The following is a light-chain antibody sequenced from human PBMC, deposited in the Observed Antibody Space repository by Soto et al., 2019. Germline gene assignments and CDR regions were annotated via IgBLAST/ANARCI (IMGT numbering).Light chain of an antibody. Sequence: QSALTQPASVSGSPGQAITISCTGTSSNVGGYTYVPWYQQHPGKAPKFIIYDVSNRPSGVSNRFSGSKSGNTSSLTISGRQAEDEADYYCSSYTASNTRQIVFGTGTKLTVL. V-gene: IGLV2-14*01. CDR3: SSYTASNTRQIV. J-gene: IGLJ1*01. CDR2: DVS. CDR1: SSNVGGYTY.